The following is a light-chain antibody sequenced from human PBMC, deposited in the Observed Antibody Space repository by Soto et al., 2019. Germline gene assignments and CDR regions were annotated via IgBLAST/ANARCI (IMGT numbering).Light chain of an antibody. CDR3: SSHSNITPYV. CDR2: DVT. J-gene: IGLJ1*01. Sequence: ALAQPASVSGSPGQSITISCTGTSRYVGAYNYVSWYQQHPGKAPKLMVYDVTNRPSGVSDRFSGSKSGNTASLTISGLQAEDEADYFCSSHSNITPYVFGTGTKVTVL. V-gene: IGLV2-14*01. CDR1: SRYVGAYNY.